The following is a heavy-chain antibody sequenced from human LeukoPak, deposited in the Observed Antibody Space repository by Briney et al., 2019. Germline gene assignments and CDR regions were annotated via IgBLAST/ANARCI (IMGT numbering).Heavy chain of an antibody. CDR2: IYYSGST. D-gene: IGHD6-13*01. CDR1: GASIRSSSYY. J-gene: IGHJ5*02. CDR3: ARDKGAAAGIPSGWFDP. Sequence: PSETLSLTCTVSGASIRSSSYYWGWVRQPPGKGLEWSGNIYYSGSTYYNPSLKSRVTISLDTSKNQFSLKLSSVTAADTAVYYCARDKGAAAGIPSGWFDPWGQGTLVTVSS. V-gene: IGHV4-39*07.